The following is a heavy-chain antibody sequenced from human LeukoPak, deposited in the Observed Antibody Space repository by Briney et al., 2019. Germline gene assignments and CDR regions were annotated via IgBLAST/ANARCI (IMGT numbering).Heavy chain of an antibody. CDR1: GGSLSGYY. V-gene: IGHV4-34*01. CDR2: INHSGST. Sequence: PSETLSLTCAVYGGSLSGYYWSWIRQPPGKGLEWIGEINHSGSTNYNPSLKSRVTISVDTSKNQFSLKLSSVTAADTAVYYCARGRRYYDFWSGYRTPNFDYWGQGTLVTVSS. CDR3: ARGRRYYDFWSGYRTPNFDY. J-gene: IGHJ4*02. D-gene: IGHD3-3*01.